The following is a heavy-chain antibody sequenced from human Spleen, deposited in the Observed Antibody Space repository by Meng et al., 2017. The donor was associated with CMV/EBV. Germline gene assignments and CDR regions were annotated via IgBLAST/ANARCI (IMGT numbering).Heavy chain of an antibody. Sequence: SCVASGFRFSYFGMHWVRQAPGKGLEWLAVIRYDGDYKYYADSVKGRFTISRDNSKNTLYLQMNSLRVEDTAVYYCAKDVFFMGEFDYWGQGTLVTVSS. V-gene: IGHV3-33*06. CDR1: GFRFSYFG. J-gene: IGHJ4*02. CDR2: IRYDGDYK. D-gene: IGHD3-16*01. CDR3: AKDVFFMGEFDY.